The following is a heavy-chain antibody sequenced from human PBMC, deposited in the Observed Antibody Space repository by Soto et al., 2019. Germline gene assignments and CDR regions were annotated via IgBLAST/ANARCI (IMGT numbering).Heavy chain of an antibody. CDR3: ARKNGVLDAFDI. V-gene: IGHV4-28*01. J-gene: IGHJ3*02. CDR1: GYSISSSNW. Sequence: QVQLQESGPGLVKPSDTLSLTCAVSGYSISSSNWWGWIRQPPGKGLEWIGYIYYSGSTYYNPSLKSRVXIXVHXSKNQFSLKLSSVTAVDTAVYYCARKNGVLDAFDIWGQGTMVTVSS. D-gene: IGHD4-17*01. CDR2: IYYSGST.